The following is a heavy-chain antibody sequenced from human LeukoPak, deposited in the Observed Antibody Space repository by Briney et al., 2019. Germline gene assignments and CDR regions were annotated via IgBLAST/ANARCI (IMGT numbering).Heavy chain of an antibody. V-gene: IGHV4-59*01. J-gene: IGHJ5*02. D-gene: IGHD3-22*01. CDR1: GYSISSYY. CDR3: ARDQDSSGYYYGFDP. CDR2: IYYSGST. Sequence: PSETLSLTCTVPGYSISSYYWSWIRQPPGKGLEWVGYIYYSGSTNYNPSLKSRVTISVDTSKNQSSLKLSSVTAADTAVYYCARDQDSSGYYYGFDPWGQGTLVTVSS.